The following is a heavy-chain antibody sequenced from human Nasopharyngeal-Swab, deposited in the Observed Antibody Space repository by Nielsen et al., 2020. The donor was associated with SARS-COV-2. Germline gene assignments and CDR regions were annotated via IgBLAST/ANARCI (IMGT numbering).Heavy chain of an antibody. CDR3: AKVQPPVDYVGNYYYYGMDV. J-gene: IGHJ6*02. D-gene: IGHD4-23*01. CDR2: ISSSSTYI. V-gene: IGHV3-21*04. CDR1: GLTFSNYN. Sequence: GGSLRLSCAASGLTFSNYNMNWVRQAPGKGLEWVSSISSSSTYIYYADSVKGRLTISRDNTKNSLSLQMNSLRAEDTAVYYCAKVQPPVDYVGNYYYYGMDVWGRGTTVTVSS.